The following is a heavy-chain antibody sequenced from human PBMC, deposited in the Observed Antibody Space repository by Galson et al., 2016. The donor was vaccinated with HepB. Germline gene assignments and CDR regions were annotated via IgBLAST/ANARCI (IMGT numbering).Heavy chain of an antibody. Sequence: SVKVSCKASGYTFTSYGISWVRQAPGQGLEWMGWSSVYNGNTNYAQKLQGGVTMTTDTSTSTAYMELRSLRSDDTAVYYCARGRTVLFRPVYYGMDVWGQGTTVTVSS. V-gene: IGHV1-18*01. D-gene: IGHD1/OR15-1a*01. CDR3: ARGRTVLFRPVYYGMDV. J-gene: IGHJ6*02. CDR2: SSVYNGNT. CDR1: GYTFTSYG.